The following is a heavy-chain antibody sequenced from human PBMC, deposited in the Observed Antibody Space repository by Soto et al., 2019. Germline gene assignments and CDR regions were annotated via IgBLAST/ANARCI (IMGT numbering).Heavy chain of an antibody. J-gene: IGHJ4*02. D-gene: IGHD5-18*01. CDR2: IYYSGRT. Sequence: SETLSLTCTVSGGSVSSGSYYWSWIRQPPGKGLEWIGYIYYSGRTNYNPSLKSRVTISVDTSKNQYSLKLSSVTAADTAVYYCARSGIQLWTWNFDYWGQGTLVTVSS. CDR3: ARSGIQLWTWNFDY. V-gene: IGHV4-61*01. CDR1: GGSVSSGSYY.